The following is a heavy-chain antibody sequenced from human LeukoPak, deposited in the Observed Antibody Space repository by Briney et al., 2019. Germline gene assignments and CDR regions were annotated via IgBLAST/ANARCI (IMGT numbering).Heavy chain of an antibody. CDR3: ARVRGYSSGWYTGNWFDP. J-gene: IGHJ5*02. CDR1: GGSFSGYY. Sequence: PSETLSLTCAVYGGSFSGYYWSWIRQPPGKGLEWIGEINHSGSTNYNPSLKSRVTISVDMSKNQFSLKLSSVTAADTAVYYCARVRGYSSGWYTGNWFDPWGQGTLVTVSS. V-gene: IGHV4-34*01. CDR2: INHSGST. D-gene: IGHD6-19*01.